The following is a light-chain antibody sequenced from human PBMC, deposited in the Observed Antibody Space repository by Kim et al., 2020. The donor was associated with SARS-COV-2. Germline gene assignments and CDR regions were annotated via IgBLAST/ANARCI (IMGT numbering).Light chain of an antibody. J-gene: IGKJ4*01. CDR2: KAS. CDR1: QSISSW. V-gene: IGKV1-5*03. CDR3: QQYNSYPLT. Sequence: DIQMTQSPSTLSASVGDRVTITCRASQSISSWLAWYQQKPGKAPKLLIYKASSLESGVPSRCSGSGSGTEFTLTISSLQPDDFATYYCQQYNSYPLTLGGGTKGGIK.